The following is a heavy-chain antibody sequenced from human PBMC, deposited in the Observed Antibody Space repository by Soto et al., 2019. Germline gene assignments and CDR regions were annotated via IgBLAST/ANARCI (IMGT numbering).Heavy chain of an antibody. CDR3: EKDKNTIYGEVSRNGMDV. CDR2: ISYDGSNK. V-gene: IGHV3-30*18. Sequence: GGSLRLSCAASGFTFSSYGMHWVRHAPGKGLEWVAVISYDGSNKYYADSVKGRFTISRDNSKNTLYLQMNSLRAEDTAVYYCEKDKNTIYGEVSRNGMDVWGQGT. J-gene: IGHJ6*02. CDR1: GFTFSSYG. D-gene: IGHD3-3*01.